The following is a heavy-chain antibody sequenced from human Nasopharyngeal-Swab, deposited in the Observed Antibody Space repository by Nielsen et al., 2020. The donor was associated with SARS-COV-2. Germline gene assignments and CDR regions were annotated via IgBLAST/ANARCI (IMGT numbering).Heavy chain of an antibody. CDR3: ARTHDSRVDAFDI. CDR2: IYYSGST. CDR1: GGSISSGDYY. J-gene: IGHJ3*02. D-gene: IGHD3-22*01. V-gene: IGHV4-30-4*01. Sequence: SETLSLTCTVSGGSISSGDYYWSWIRQPPGKGLEWIGFIYYSGSTYYNPSLKSRVTISVDTSKNQFSLKLSSVTAADTAVYYCARTHDSRVDAFDIWGQGTMVTVSS.